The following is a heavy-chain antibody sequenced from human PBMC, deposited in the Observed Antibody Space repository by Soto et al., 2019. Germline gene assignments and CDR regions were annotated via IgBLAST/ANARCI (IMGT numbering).Heavy chain of an antibody. V-gene: IGHV4-61*01. D-gene: IGHD3-16*01. CDR3: ARSQRGRTAFTFDY. CDR1: GDSVSHDNYY. CDR2: IYYSGTT. J-gene: IGHJ4*02. Sequence: SETLSLTCAVSGDSVSHDNYYWSWIRQPPGKGLEWIGYIYYSGTTNYNSYLKSRLSLSVDMSKNQFSLKLASVTAADTAVYFCARSQRGRTAFTFDYWGQGALVTVSS.